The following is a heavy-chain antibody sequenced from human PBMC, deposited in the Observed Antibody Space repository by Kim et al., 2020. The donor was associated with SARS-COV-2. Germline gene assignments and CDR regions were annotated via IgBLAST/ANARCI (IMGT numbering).Heavy chain of an antibody. V-gene: IGHV5-51*01. D-gene: IGHD3-9*01. J-gene: IGHJ4*02. CDR1: GYRFSTYG. CDR3: ARRLGGKGYFDS. CDR2: IFPADSDI. Sequence: VESLKISCKGSGYRFSTYGIGWVRQMPGKGLEWMGLIFPADSDITYSPSFRGQVTISADKSIDTAYLQFSSLKASDTATYFCARRLGGKGYFDSWGQGTLVIVSS.